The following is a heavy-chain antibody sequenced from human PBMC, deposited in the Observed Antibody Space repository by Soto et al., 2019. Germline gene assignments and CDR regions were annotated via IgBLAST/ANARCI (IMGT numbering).Heavy chain of an antibody. CDR3: ARDYCGYGSCSHAAIDY. CDR1: GFTFSDYY. Sequence: PGGSLRLSCAASGFTFSDYYMTWVRQVPGKGLEWVSYISTSGSTIYYADSVKGRFTISRDNAKNSLYLLMNSLRADDTAVYFCARDYCGYGSCSHAAIDYWGLGTLVTVSS. CDR2: ISTSGSTI. J-gene: IGHJ4*02. D-gene: IGHD2-21*01. V-gene: IGHV3-11*01.